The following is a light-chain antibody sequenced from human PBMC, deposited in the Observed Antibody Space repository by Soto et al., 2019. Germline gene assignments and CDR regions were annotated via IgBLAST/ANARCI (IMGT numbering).Light chain of an antibody. V-gene: IGKV3-15*01. Sequence: EIVMTQSPATLSVSPGERATLSCRASQSVRSNLAWYQQKPGQAPRLLIYGASTRATGIPTMFSGSGSGTEFTLTISSLQPEDFAVYYCQHYDSWPLTFGGGTKVEIK. J-gene: IGKJ4*01. CDR2: GAS. CDR3: QHYDSWPLT. CDR1: QSVRSN.